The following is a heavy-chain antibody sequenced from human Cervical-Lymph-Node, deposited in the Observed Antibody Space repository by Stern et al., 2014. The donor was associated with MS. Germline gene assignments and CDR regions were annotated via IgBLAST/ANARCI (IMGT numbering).Heavy chain of an antibody. Sequence: VQLVQSGGGLVQPGGSLRLSCAASGFTVSNYYMSWVRKAPGKGLEWGSIIYTSGKTYYADSVRGRFVISRDKSKSTLYLQMDSLRPEDTAVYYCARDRVTTVTTYYFDSWGQGTRVTVSS. CDR2: IYTSGKT. J-gene: IGHJ4*02. CDR1: GFTVSNYY. V-gene: IGHV3-66*02. D-gene: IGHD4-17*01. CDR3: ARDRVTTVTTYYFDS.